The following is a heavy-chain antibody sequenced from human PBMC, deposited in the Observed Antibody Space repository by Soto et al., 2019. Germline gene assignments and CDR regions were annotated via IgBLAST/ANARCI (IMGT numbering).Heavy chain of an antibody. Sequence: SETLSLTCTVSGGSISSSSYYWGWIRQPPGKGLEWIGSIYYSGSTYYNPSLKSRVTISVDTSKNQFSPKLSSVTAADTAVYYCARHAWGGWYIDGMDVWGQGTTVTVSS. CDR3: ARHAWGGWYIDGMDV. D-gene: IGHD6-19*01. CDR1: GGSISSSSYY. CDR2: IYYSGST. J-gene: IGHJ6*02. V-gene: IGHV4-39*01.